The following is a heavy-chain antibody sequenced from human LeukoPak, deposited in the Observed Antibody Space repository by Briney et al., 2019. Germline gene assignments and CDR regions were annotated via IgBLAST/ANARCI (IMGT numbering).Heavy chain of an antibody. J-gene: IGHJ5*02. CDR3: AKDYSKTSYYGSGTYYRPNWFDP. V-gene: IGHV3-74*01. CDR1: GFTFSSYW. CDR2: INSDGSST. D-gene: IGHD3-10*01. Sequence: GGSLRLSCAASGFTFSSYWMHWVRQAPGKGLVWVSRINSDGSSTTYADSVKGRFTISRDNAKNTLYLQMNSLRAEDTAVYYCAKDYSKTSYYGSGTYYRPNWFDPWGQGTLVTVSS.